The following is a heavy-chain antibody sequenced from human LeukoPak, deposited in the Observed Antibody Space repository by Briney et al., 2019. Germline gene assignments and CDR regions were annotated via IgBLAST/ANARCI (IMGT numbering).Heavy chain of an antibody. V-gene: IGHV3-48*03. CDR1: GFTFSSYE. Sequence: PGGSLRLSCAASGFTFSSYEMNWVRQAPGKGLEWVSYISSSGSTIYYADSVKGRFTISRDNAKNSLYLQMNSLRAEDTAVYYCARDRSGSYYEYYAFDIWGQGTMVTVSS. J-gene: IGHJ3*02. D-gene: IGHD1-26*01. CDR2: ISSSGSTI. CDR3: ARDRSGSYYEYYAFDI.